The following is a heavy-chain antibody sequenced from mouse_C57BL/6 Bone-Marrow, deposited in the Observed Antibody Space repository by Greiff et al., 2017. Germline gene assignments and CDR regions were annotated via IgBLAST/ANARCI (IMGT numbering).Heavy chain of an antibody. CDR3: ARDPWFAY. CDR2: ISDGGSYT. Sequence: VQGVESGGGLVKPGGSLKLSCAASGFTFSSYAMSWVRQTPEKRLEWVATISDGGSYTYYPDNVKGRFTISRDNAKNNLYLQMSHLKSEDTAMYYCARDPWFAYWGQGTLVTVSA. J-gene: IGHJ3*01. V-gene: IGHV5-4*01. CDR1: GFTFSSYA.